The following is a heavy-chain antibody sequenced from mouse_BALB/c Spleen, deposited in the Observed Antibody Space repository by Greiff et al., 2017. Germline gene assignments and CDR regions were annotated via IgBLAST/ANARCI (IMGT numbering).Heavy chain of an antibody. J-gene: IGHJ3*01. CDR3: TVYYYGPWFAY. CDR2: IYPGNSDT. Sequence: VQLKQSGTVLARPGASVKMSCKASGYSFTSYWMHWVKQRPGQGLEWIGAIYPGNSDTSYNQKFKGKAKLTAVTSASTAYMELSSLTNEDSAVYYCTVYYYGPWFAYWGQGTLVTVSA. CDR1: GYSFTSYW. V-gene: IGHV1-5*01. D-gene: IGHD1-1*01.